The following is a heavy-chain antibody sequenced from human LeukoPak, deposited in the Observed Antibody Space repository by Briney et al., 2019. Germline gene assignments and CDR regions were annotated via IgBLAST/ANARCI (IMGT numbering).Heavy chain of an antibody. CDR3: ATIINDFWSGSSPVEAFDI. J-gene: IGHJ3*02. CDR1: GGSISRYY. D-gene: IGHD3-3*01. CDR2: IYTSGST. V-gene: IGHV4-4*07. Sequence: PSETLSLTCTVSGGSISRYYWSWIRQPAGKGLEWIGRIYTSGSTNYNPSLKSRVTMSLDTSKNQFSLKLTSVTAADTAVYYCATIINDFWSGSSPVEAFDIWGQGTMVTVSS.